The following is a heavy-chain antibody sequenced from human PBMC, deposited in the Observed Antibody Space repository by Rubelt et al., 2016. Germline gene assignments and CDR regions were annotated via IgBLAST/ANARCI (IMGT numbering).Heavy chain of an antibody. J-gene: IGHJ4*02. V-gene: IGHV3-48*02. CDR1: GFTFSSYS. Sequence: EVQLVESGGGLVQPGGSLRLSCAASGFTFSSYSMNWVRQAPGKGLEWVSYISSSSSTIYYADSVKGRVTISRDNAKNSLYLQMNSLRDEDTAVYDCATQGYCSSTSCYGAYWGQGTLVTVSS. CDR3: ATQGYCSSTSCYGAY. D-gene: IGHD2-2*01. CDR2: ISSSSSTI.